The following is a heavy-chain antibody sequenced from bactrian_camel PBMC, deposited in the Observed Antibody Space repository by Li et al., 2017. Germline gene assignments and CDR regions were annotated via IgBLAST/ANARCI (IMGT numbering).Heavy chain of an antibody. J-gene: IGHJ4*01. CDR1: GSIQRTNC. CDR2: DNGVGTT. V-gene: IGHV3S53*01. CDR3: AAGWSFGVGTLLRRHYNY. D-gene: IGHD3*01. Sequence: VQLVESGGGSVQAGGSLRLSCAASGSIQRTNCMGWFRQVPGKERDWVATDNGVGTTYYGDSVKGRFTISQDNAKNMVYLQVNSLKAEDTAMYYCAAGWSFGVGTLLRRHYNYWGQGTQVTVS.